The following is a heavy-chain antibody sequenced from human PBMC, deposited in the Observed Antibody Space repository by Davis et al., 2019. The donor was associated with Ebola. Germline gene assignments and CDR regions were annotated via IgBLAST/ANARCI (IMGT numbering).Heavy chain of an antibody. D-gene: IGHD2-15*01. J-gene: IGHJ4*02. V-gene: IGHV4-59*01. CDR2: IYYSGST. CDR3: GRARCSGGSCYFRFDY. CDR1: GGSISSYY. Sequence: MPGGSLRLSCTVSGGSISSYYWSWIRQPPGKGLEWIGYIYYSGSTNYNPSLKSRVTISVDTSKNQFSLKLSSVTAADTAVYYCGRARCSGGSCYFRFDYWGQGTLVTVSS.